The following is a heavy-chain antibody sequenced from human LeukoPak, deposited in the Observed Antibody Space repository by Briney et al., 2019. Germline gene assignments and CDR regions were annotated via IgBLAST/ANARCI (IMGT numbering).Heavy chain of an antibody. CDR2: ISSSTSDI. J-gene: IGHJ6*03. V-gene: IGHV3-21*01. CDR3: ARMGLSYYMDV. CDR1: GFTFSSYS. Sequence: KPGGSLRLSCAASGFTFSSYSMNWVRQAPGKGLEWVSSISSSTSDIYYADSVKGRFTISRDNAKNSVYLQMNSLRAEDTAVYHCARMGLSYYMDVWGKGTTVTVSS.